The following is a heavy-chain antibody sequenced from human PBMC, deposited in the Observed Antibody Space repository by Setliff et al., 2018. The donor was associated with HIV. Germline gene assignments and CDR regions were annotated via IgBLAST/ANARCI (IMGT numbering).Heavy chain of an antibody. D-gene: IGHD5-18*01. V-gene: IGHV4-39*01. CDR3: ARRDGYSYGFYFDY. CDR2: IYYRGST. CDR1: GGSISSSSYY. J-gene: IGHJ4*02. Sequence: SETLSLTCTVSGGSISSSSYYWGWIRQPPGKGLEWIGSIYYRGSTYYNPSLKSRVTISVDTSKSQFSLKLNSVTAADTAVYYCARRDGYSYGFYFDYWGQGTLVTVSS.